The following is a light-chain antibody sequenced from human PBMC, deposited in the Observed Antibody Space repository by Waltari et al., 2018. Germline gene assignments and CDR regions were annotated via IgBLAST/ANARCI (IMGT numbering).Light chain of an antibody. J-gene: IGKJ2*01. CDR3: QQYGISPHT. CDR2: GAS. Sequence: EIVLTQSPGTLSLSPGERATLSCRASQTVSNNSLIWCQQKPGQAPRLLIYGASSRATGIPDRLSGSGSGTDFTLTISRLEPEDFAVCYCQQYGISPHTFGQGTKVEIK. CDR1: QTVSNNS. V-gene: IGKV3-20*01.